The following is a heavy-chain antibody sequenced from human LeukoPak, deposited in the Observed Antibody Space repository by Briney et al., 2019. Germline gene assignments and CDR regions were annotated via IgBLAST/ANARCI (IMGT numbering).Heavy chain of an antibody. CDR1: GFTFNNFA. CDR2: ISGSGGST. D-gene: IGHD6-19*01. CDR3: AKAGSSGWSSSGGDY. J-gene: IGHJ4*02. Sequence: PGGSLRLSCAASGFTFNNFAMSWVHQAPGKGLEWVSTISGSGGSTFYADSVKGRFPISRDNSKNTLFLQMNSLRVEDTAIYYCAKAGSSGWSSSGGDYWGQGSLVTVSS. V-gene: IGHV3-23*01.